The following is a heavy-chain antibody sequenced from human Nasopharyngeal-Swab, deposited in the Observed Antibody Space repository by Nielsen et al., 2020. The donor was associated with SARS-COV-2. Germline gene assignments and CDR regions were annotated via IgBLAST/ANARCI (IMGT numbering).Heavy chain of an antibody. Sequence: WIRQPPGKGLERDSSIRSSSSYIYYADSVKGRFTISRDNAKNSLYLQMNSLRAEDTAVYYCARDISPYCSSTSCYGPFYYYYGMDVWGQGTTVTVSS. V-gene: IGHV3-21*01. CDR3: ARDISPYCSSTSCYGPFYYYYGMDV. J-gene: IGHJ6*02. D-gene: IGHD2-2*01. CDR2: IRSSSSYI.